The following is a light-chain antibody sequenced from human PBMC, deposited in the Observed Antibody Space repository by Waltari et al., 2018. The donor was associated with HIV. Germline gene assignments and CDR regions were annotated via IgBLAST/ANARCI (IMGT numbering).Light chain of an antibody. J-gene: IGLJ1*01. CDR2: DRT. CDR3: CSYSGSGTLYV. V-gene: IGLV2-11*01. Sequence: QSALTQPRSVSGSPGQSVTISCTGTSRDVGGYTFVSWYPHHPGKSPNLGVSDRTKPPSGVPDRLSGSKSGNTASLTISGLQAEDEAYYYCCSYSGSGTLYVFGTGTEVTVL. CDR1: SRDVGGYTF.